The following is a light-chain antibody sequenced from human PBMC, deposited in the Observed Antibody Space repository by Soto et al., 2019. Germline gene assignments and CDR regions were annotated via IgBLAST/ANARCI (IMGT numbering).Light chain of an antibody. Sequence: DIQMTQSPSSLSASVGDRVTITCRASQSITSHLNWYQQKPGKAPKLLIYAASSLHSGVPSRFSGSGSGTDFTLTISSLQPEDFATYSCQHSYSSPWTFGQGTKVEIK. CDR3: QHSYSSPWT. CDR1: QSITSH. V-gene: IGKV1-39*01. CDR2: AAS. J-gene: IGKJ1*01.